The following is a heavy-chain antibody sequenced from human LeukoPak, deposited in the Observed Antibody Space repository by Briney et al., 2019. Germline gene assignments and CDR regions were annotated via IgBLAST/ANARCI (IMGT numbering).Heavy chain of an antibody. D-gene: IGHD2-21*02. V-gene: IGHV4-39*01. Sequence: SETLSLTCTVSGGSISSSSYYWGWIRQPPGKGLEWIGSIYYSGSTYYNPSLKSRVTISVDTSRNQFSLKLSSVTAADTAVYYCARLPLSAVNCGGDCYYFDSWGQGTLVTVSS. CDR1: GGSISSSSYY. J-gene: IGHJ4*02. CDR2: IYYSGST. CDR3: ARLPLSAVNCGGDCYYFDS.